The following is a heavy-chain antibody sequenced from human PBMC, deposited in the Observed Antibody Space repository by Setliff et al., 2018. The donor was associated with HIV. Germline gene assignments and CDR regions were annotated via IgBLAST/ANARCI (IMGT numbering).Heavy chain of an antibody. V-gene: IGHV4-59*01. J-gene: IGHJ3*02. CDR1: DGSISNYY. CDR2: IYYSGGT. Sequence: PSETLSLTCIISDGSISNYYWSWFRRTPGKGLEWIGHIYYSGGTNYNPSLNSRVTISIDTSKNHFSLKLTSVTAADTAIYYCARESLAAFDIWGQGTLVTV. CDR3: ARESLAAFDI.